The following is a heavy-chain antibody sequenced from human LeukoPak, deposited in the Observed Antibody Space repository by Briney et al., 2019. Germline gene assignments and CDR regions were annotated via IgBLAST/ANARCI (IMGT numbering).Heavy chain of an antibody. CDR3: ARSPDYYDSSGYYHYYMDV. D-gene: IGHD3-22*01. J-gene: IGHJ6*03. V-gene: IGHV3-21*01. CDR1: GFTFSSYS. Sequence: GGSLRLSCAASGFTFSSYSMNWVRQAPGKGLEWVSSISSSSSYIYYADSVKGRFTISRDNAKNSLYLQMNSLRAEDTAVYYCARSPDYYDSSGYYHYYMDVWGKGTTVTVSS. CDR2: ISSSSSYI.